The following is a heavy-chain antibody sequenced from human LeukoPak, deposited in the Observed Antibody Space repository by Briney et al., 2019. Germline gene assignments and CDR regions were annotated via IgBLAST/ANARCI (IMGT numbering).Heavy chain of an antibody. V-gene: IGHV3-21*01. CDR2: ISSSSTYI. CDR1: GFTFSTYA. Sequence: GGSLRLSCAASGFTFSTYAMSWVRQAPGKGLEWVSSISSSSTYIYYVDSVKGRFTISRDDARNSLYLQMNSLRAEDTAVYYCARDWSGDDYWGQGTLVTVSS. CDR3: ARDWSGDDY. J-gene: IGHJ4*02. D-gene: IGHD3-3*01.